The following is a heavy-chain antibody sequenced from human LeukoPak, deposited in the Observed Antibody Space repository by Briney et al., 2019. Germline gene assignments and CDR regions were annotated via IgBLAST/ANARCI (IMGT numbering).Heavy chain of an antibody. CDR2: TYYRSKWYN. Sequence: SQTLSLTCAISGDSVSTNSAAWNWIRQSPSRGLEWLGRTYYRSKWYNDYVESVKSRITINPDTSKNQFSLQLKSVTTEDTAVYYCAREYSGATSYFDYWGQGTLVTVSS. CDR3: AREYSGATSYFDY. J-gene: IGHJ4*02. D-gene: IGHD2-15*01. CDR1: GDSVSTNSAA. V-gene: IGHV6-1*01.